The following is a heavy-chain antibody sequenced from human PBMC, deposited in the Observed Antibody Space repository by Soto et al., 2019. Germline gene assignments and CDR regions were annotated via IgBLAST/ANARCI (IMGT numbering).Heavy chain of an antibody. CDR1: GFTFNDAY. CDR3: LKTWPS. J-gene: IGHJ4*02. Sequence: EVQLVESGGGLVNPGGSLRLSCTASGFTFNDAYMTSVRQAPGKGLEWVGRIKSKSAGVTIDYAAYVKGRFTISRDDSEQTLYLQMNSLNNDDTAVYYCLKTWPSWGQGTLVTVSS. CDR2: IKSKSAGVTI. V-gene: IGHV3-15*01.